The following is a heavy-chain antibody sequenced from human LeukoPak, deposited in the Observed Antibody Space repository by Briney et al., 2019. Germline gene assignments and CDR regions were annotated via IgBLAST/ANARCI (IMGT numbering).Heavy chain of an antibody. CDR2: IKQGGSEK. J-gene: IGHJ4*02. V-gene: IGHV3-7*05. D-gene: IGHD2-15*01. Sequence: GGSVTLSCALSGFTFNSFDMQWVREARGKGVEWVDNIKQGGSEKYCVDSVKGRFTIPRDNAKNSLYLQKNSLRAEDTAVFYCARSSGYCSGGSCYRDYWGQGTLVTVSS. CDR3: ARSSGYCSGGSCYRDY. CDR1: GFTFNSFD.